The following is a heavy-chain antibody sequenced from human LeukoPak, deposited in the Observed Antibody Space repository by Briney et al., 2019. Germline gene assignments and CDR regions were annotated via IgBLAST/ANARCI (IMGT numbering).Heavy chain of an antibody. J-gene: IGHJ1*01. CDR3: ASIAAAGTNFQH. Sequence: PSETLSLTCTVSGGSISSSSYYWGWIRQPPGKGLEWIGSIYYSGSTYYNPSLKSRVTISVDTSKNQFSLKLSSVTAADTAVYYCASIAAAGTNFQHWGQGTLVTVSS. CDR1: GGSISSSSYY. D-gene: IGHD6-13*01. CDR2: IYYSGST. V-gene: IGHV4-39*07.